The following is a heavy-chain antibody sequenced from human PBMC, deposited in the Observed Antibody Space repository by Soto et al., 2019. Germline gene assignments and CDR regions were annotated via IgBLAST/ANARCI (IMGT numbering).Heavy chain of an antibody. J-gene: IGHJ4*02. CDR3: ARVRYCSGGSCYPPIFDY. CDR1: GYTFTCDY. D-gene: IGHD2-15*01. V-gene: IGHV1-2*04. CDR2: INPNSGGT. Sequence: ASVKVTFKASGYTFTCDYMHWVRQAPGEGLEWMGWINPNSGGTNYAQKFQGWVTMTRDTSISTAYMELSRLRSDDTAVYYCARVRYCSGGSCYPPIFDYWGQGTLVTVSS.